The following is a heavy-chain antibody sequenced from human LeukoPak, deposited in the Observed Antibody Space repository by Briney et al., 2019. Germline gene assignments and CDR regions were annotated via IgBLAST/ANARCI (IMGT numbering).Heavy chain of an antibody. V-gene: IGHV3-23*01. D-gene: IGHD2-21*01. Sequence: GGSLRLSCAASGFTFSTYAMSWVRQAPGKGLQWVSLISGSGNGAHYADSVKGRFTISRDNSKNTVYLQMTNLRAEDTAVYYCAKGYIQLWWFDYWGQGTLVTVSS. CDR1: GFTFSTYA. J-gene: IGHJ4*02. CDR2: ISGSGNGA. CDR3: AKGYIQLWWFDY.